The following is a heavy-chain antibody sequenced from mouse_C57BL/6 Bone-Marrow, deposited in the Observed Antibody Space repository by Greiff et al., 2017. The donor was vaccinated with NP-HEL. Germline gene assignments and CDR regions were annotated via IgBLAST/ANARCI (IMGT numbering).Heavy chain of an antibody. V-gene: IGHV5-4*01. CDR3: AREDYYGSRGDY. CDR2: ISDGGSYT. J-gene: IGHJ2*01. CDR1: GFTFSSYA. Sequence: EVKLEESGGGLVKPGGSLKLSCAASGFTFSSYAMSWVRQTPEKRLEWVATISDGGSYTYYPDNVKGRFTISRDNAKNNLYLQMSHLKSEDTAMYYCAREDYYGSRGDYWGQGTTLTVSS. D-gene: IGHD1-1*01.